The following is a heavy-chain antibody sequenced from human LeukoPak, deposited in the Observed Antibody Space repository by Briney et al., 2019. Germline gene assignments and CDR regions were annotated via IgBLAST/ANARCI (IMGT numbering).Heavy chain of an antibody. V-gene: IGHV7-4-1*02. CDR1: GYTFTSYS. CDR3: ARDPLRGYSYGYWSSYWYFDL. D-gene: IGHD5-18*01. J-gene: IGHJ2*01. Sequence: ASVKVSCKASGYTFTSYSMNWVRQAPGQGLEYMGWINANTGNPTYAQGFTGRFVFSLDTSVSTAYLQISSLKAEDTAVYYCARDPLRGYSYGYWSSYWYFDLWGRGALVTVSS. CDR2: INANTGNP.